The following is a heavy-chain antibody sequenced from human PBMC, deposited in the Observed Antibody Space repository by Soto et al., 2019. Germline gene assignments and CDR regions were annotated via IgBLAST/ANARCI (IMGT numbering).Heavy chain of an antibody. J-gene: IGHJ6*02. CDR1: GDTFDTFA. D-gene: IGHD1-1*01. CDR2: IIPIFHTP. V-gene: IGHV1-69*12. CDR3: ARDKDREQLGGNYYYTLDV. Sequence: QVQLVQSGAEVVKPGSSVKVSCKASGDTFDTFAISWVRQAPGQGLEWMGGIIPIFHTPDYGQKFQGRVTITADESTSPAYMELSSLRSEDTAVYYCARDKDREQLGGNYYYTLDVWGQGTTVTVSS.